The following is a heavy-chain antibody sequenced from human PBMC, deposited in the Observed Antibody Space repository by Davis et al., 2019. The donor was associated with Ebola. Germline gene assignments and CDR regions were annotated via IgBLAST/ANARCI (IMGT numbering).Heavy chain of an antibody. CDR3: ARGWDSSSSDY. V-gene: IGHV1-18*01. Sequence: ASVKVSCKASGYTFTSYGISWVRQAPGQGLEWMGWINAGNGNTKYSQKFQGRVTITRDTSASTAYMELRSLRSDDTAVYYCARGWDSSSSDYWGQGTLVTVSS. D-gene: IGHD6-6*01. CDR1: GYTFTSYG. CDR2: INAGNGNT. J-gene: IGHJ4*02.